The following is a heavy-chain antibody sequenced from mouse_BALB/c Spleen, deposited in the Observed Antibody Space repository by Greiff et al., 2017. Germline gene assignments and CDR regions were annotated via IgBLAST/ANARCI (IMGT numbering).Heavy chain of an antibody. CDR2: IDPANGNT. CDR1: GFNIKDTY. V-gene: IGHV14-3*02. J-gene: IGHJ3*01. Sequence: VQLKQSGAELVKPGASVKLSCTASGFNIKDTYMYWVKQRPEQGLEWIGRIDPANGNTKYDPKFQGKATITADTASNTAYLQLSSLTSEDTAVYYCARGRITTAWFAYWGQGTLVTVSA. CDR3: ARGRITTAWFAY. D-gene: IGHD2-4*01.